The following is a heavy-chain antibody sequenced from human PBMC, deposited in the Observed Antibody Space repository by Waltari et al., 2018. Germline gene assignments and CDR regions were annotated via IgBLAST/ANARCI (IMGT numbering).Heavy chain of an antibody. D-gene: IGHD1-20*01. V-gene: IGHV3-23*01. CDR2: ISVSDAT. J-gene: IGHJ1*01. CDR1: GPTPFPHA. Sequence: EVQLLESGVGFVPPGASLSLSCHAPGPTPFPHAINWVRQAPGKGLEWVSSISVSDATYYADSVKGRFTISRDYSDNTVYLQMDSLRADDTAVYFCAKPFYNWDDPLHSWGQGTPVTVSS. CDR3: AKPFYNWDDPLHS.